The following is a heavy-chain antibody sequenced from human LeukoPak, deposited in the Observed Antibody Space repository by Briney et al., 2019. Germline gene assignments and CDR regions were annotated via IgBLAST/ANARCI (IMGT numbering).Heavy chain of an antibody. CDR2: ISATGGNT. CDR3: AKVQTTVVSPPDS. CDR1: GFTFSSYA. D-gene: IGHD4-23*01. V-gene: IGHV3-23*01. J-gene: IGHJ4*02. Sequence: PGGSLRLSCAASGFTFSSYAMSWVRQAPGKGLEWVSTISATGGNTFYADSVKGRFTISRDNSKDTLYLQINSLRAEDTAVYFCAKVQTTVVSPPDSWGQGTLVTVSS.